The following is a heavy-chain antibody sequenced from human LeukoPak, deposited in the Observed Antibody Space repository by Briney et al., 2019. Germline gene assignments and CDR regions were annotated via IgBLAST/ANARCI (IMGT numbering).Heavy chain of an antibody. Sequence: GGSLRLSCAASGFTFSSYSMNWVRQAPGKGLEWVSAISGSGGSTYYADSVKGRFTISRDNSKNTLYLQMNSLRAEDTAVYFCAKSQWELPDLGWEDYFDYWGQGTLVTVSS. D-gene: IGHD1-26*01. J-gene: IGHJ4*02. CDR1: GFTFSSYS. CDR3: AKSQWELPDLGWEDYFDY. V-gene: IGHV3-23*01. CDR2: ISGSGGST.